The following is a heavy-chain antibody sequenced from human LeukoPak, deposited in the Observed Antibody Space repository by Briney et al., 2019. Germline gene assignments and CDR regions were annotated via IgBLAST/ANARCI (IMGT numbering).Heavy chain of an antibody. CDR1: GYSFTSYW. CDR2: IYPGDSDT. J-gene: IGHJ3*02. CDR3: ARRGVRYCSSTSCSASDAFDI. V-gene: IGHV5-51*01. Sequence: GESRKISCKGSGYSFTSYWIGWVRQMPGKGLEWMGIIYPGDSDTRYSPSFQGQATISADKSISTAYLQWSSLKASDTAMYYCARRGVRYCSSTSCSASDAFDIWGQGTMVTVSS. D-gene: IGHD2-2*01.